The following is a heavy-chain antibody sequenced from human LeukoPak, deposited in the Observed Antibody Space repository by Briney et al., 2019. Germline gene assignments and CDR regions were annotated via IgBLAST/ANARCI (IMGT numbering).Heavy chain of an antibody. D-gene: IGHD3-22*01. CDR3: ARVKAYYYDSSGYRIKNYFDY. CDR1: GGSISSGGYY. Sequence: SQTLSLTCTVSGGSISSGGYYWSWIRQHPGKGLEWIGYIYYSGSTYYNPSLKSRVTISVDTSKNQFSLKLSSVTAADAAVYYCARVKAYYYDSSGYRIKNYFDYWGQGTLVTVSS. J-gene: IGHJ4*02. V-gene: IGHV4-31*03. CDR2: IYYSGST.